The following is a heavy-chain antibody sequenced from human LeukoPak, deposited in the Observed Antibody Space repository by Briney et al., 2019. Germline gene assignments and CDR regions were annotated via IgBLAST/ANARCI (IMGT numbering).Heavy chain of an antibody. D-gene: IGHD1-20*01. J-gene: IGHJ4*02. CDR2: IYYSGIT. CDR3: ARDGITGTGDYFDY. V-gene: IGHV4-59*11. CDR1: GGSISGHY. Sequence: SETLSLTCTVSGGSISGHYWSWIRQPPGKGLEWIGYIYYSGITNYNPSLKSRVTISVDTSKNQFSLKLSSVTAADTAVYYCARDGITGTGDYFDYWGQGTLVTVSS.